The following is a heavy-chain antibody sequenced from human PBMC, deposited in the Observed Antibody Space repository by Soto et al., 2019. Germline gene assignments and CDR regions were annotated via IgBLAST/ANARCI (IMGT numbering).Heavy chain of an antibody. V-gene: IGHV4-39*01. CDR3: ARHDYGARRAAPDNVGFFAKQPEYFQH. D-gene: IGHD3-10*01. CDR1: GGSINFSSYY. CDR2: IYYSGST. J-gene: IGHJ1*01. Sequence: QLQLQESGPGLVKPSETLSLTCSVSGGSINFSSYYWGWIRQPPGKGLEWIGSIYYSGSTYYNPSLKSRVTMSVDTSKNQFSLKLSSVTAADTALYYCARHDYGARRAAPDNVGFFAKQPEYFQHWGQGTLVTVSS.